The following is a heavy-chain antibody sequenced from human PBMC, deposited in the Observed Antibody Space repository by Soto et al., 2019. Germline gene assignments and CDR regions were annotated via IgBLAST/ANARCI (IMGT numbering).Heavy chain of an antibody. CDR1: GGTFSSYA. Sequence: SVKVSCKASGGTFSSYAISWVRQAPGQGPEWMGGIIPIFGTANYAQKFQGRVTITADESTSTAYMELSSLRSEDTAVYYCARSFSSSWSGPFDYWGQGTLVTVSS. J-gene: IGHJ4*02. CDR3: ARSFSSSWSGPFDY. D-gene: IGHD6-13*01. V-gene: IGHV1-69*13. CDR2: IIPIFGTA.